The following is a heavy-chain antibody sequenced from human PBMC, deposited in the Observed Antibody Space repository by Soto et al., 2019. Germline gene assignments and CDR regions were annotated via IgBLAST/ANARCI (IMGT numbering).Heavy chain of an antibody. V-gene: IGHV3-21*01. CDR1: GFTFSSYS. J-gene: IGHJ6*02. CDR2: ISSSSSYI. Sequence: GGALRLSCAASGFTFSSYSMNWVRQVPGKGLEWVSSISSSSSYIYYADSVKGRFTISRDNAKNSLYLQMNSLRAEDTAVYYCARDNSPYYDSSGYHYYYGMDVWGQGTTVTVSS. D-gene: IGHD3-22*01. CDR3: ARDNSPYYDSSGYHYYYGMDV.